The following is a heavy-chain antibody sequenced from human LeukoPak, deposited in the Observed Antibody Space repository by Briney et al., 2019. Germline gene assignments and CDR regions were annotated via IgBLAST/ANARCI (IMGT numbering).Heavy chain of an antibody. J-gene: IGHJ6*02. V-gene: IGHV3-23*01. CDR3: AKDSLDKTPLPYGMDV. D-gene: IGHD2-15*01. Sequence: GGSLRLSCAASGFTFSSYAMSWVRQAPGKGLEWVSAISGSGGSTYYADSVKGRFTISRDNSKNTLYLQMNSLRAEDTAVYYCAKDSLDKTPLPYGMDVWGQGTTVTVSS. CDR2: ISGSGGST. CDR1: GFTFSSYA.